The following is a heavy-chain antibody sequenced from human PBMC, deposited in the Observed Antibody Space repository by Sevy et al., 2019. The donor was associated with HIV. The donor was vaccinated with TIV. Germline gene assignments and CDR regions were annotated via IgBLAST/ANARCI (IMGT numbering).Heavy chain of an antibody. D-gene: IGHD5-18*01. CDR2: ISSSSSYI. CDR1: GFTFSSYS. V-gene: IGHV3-21*01. CDR3: VRDVTGYSYGYSTSFDY. Sequence: GGSLRLSCAASGFTFSSYSMNWVRQAPGKGLEWVSSISSSSSYIYYADSVKGRFTISRDNAKNSLYLQMNSLRAEDTAVYYCVRDVTGYSYGYSTSFDYWGQGTLVTVSS. J-gene: IGHJ4*02.